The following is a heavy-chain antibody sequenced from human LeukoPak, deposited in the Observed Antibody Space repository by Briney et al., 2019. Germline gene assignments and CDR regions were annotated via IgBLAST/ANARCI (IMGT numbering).Heavy chain of an antibody. V-gene: IGHV4-59*01. Sequence: PSETLSLTCTVSGGSISSYYWSWIRQPPGKGLEWIGYIYYSGSTNYNPSLKSRVTISVDTSKNQFSLKLSSVTAADTAVYYCARTVTTVTPHDAFDIWGQGKMVTVSS. CDR1: GGSISSYY. D-gene: IGHD4-17*01. J-gene: IGHJ3*02. CDR3: ARTVTTVTPHDAFDI. CDR2: IYYSGST.